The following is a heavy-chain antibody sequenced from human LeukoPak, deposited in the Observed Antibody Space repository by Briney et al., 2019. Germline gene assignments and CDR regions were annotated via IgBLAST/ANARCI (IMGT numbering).Heavy chain of an antibody. CDR3: AAAPPGFGELNGGDC. J-gene: IGHJ4*02. V-gene: IGHV1-69-2*01. D-gene: IGHD3-10*01. CDR1: GYTFTDYS. CDR2: VNPEDDET. Sequence: ATVKISCNVSGYTFTDYSIHWLQQAPGKGLEWLGLVNPEDDETIYSEKFQGRITMTADTSTDTAFMELSSLRSEDTAIYYCAAAPPGFGELNGGDCWGQGTLVTVSS.